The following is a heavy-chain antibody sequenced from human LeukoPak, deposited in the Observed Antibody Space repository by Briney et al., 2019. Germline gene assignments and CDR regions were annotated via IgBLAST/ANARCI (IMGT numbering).Heavy chain of an antibody. CDR3: ARDRDGAQGGY. CDR1: GYTFTGYY. J-gene: IGHJ4*02. CDR2: INPNSGAT. Sequence: ASVKVSCKASGYTFTGYYMHWVRQAPGQGLEWMGWINPNSGATNYGQKFLGRVTMTRDTSIRTAYMELSTLTSDDTAVYYCARDRDGAQGGYWGQGTLVTVSS. D-gene: IGHD4-17*01. V-gene: IGHV1-2*02.